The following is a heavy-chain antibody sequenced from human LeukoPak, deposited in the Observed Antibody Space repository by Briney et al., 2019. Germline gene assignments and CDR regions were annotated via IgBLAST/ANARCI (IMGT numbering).Heavy chain of an antibody. CDR1: GGSISSYY. J-gene: IGHJ4*01. V-gene: IGHV4-4*07. CDR3: ARDEAGSGYIDY. Sequence: TSSETLSLTCTVSGGSISSYYWSWLRQPPGKGLEWIGRIYISGTTNYNSSLKSRITMSLDTSKNQLSLKLSSVTAADTAVYYCARDEAGSGYIDYWGQGTLVTVSS. CDR2: IYISGTT. D-gene: IGHD3-22*01.